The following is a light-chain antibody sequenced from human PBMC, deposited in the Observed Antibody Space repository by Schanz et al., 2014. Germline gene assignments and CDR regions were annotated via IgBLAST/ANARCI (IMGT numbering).Light chain of an antibody. Sequence: ENVVTQSPGTLSLSPGERATLSCRASQSVRSSYLAWYQQKPGQAPRLLIYGASSRATGIPDRFSGSGSGTDFTLTISRLEPEDFAVYFCHQYDNSPWTFGQGTKVEIK. CDR1: QSVRSSY. V-gene: IGKV3-20*01. CDR2: GAS. CDR3: HQYDNSPWT. J-gene: IGKJ1*01.